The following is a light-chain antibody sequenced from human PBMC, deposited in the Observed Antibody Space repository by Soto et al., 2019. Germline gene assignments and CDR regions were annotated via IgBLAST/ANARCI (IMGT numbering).Light chain of an antibody. CDR1: QSVSSY. Sequence: EIVMTQSPATLSVSPGERATLSCRASQSVSSYLAWYQQKPGQAPRLLIYAASSRATGIPDRFSGSGSGTDFTLTISRLEPEDFAVYYCQQYGSSPQTFGQGTKVDIK. J-gene: IGKJ1*01. CDR3: QQYGSSPQT. V-gene: IGKV3-20*01. CDR2: AAS.